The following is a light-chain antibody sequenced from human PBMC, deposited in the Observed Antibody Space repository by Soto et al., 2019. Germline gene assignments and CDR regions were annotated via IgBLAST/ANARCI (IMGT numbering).Light chain of an antibody. Sequence: EIVLTQSPGTLSLSPGERATLSCRARQSISSTYLAWYQKKPGQAPRLLLYGAFNRATGIPDRFSGSGSVTDFTLTISRLEPEDCAFYYCQQYGSSSFAFGPGTKVEIK. J-gene: IGKJ3*01. V-gene: IGKV3-20*01. CDR2: GAF. CDR1: QSISSTY. CDR3: QQYGSSSFA.